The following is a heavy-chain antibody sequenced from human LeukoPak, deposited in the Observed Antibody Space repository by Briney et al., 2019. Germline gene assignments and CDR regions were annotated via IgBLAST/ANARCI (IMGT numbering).Heavy chain of an antibody. D-gene: IGHD1-1*01. Sequence: GGSLRLSCAGSGFTFSDFWMTWVRQTPGKGLEWVANIKEDGTGKNLVDSVKGRFTISRDNTKNLLYLEMNSLRGDDTAIYYCVRESRPGGAMGLYHNLDYWGQGTLVAVSS. CDR2: IKEDGTGK. CDR1: GFTFSDFW. V-gene: IGHV3-7*01. J-gene: IGHJ4*02. CDR3: VRESRPGGAMGLYHNLDY.